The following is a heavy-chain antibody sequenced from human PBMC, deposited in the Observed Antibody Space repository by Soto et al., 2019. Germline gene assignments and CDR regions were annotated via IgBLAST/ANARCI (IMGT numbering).Heavy chain of an antibody. CDR3: PGGVGESF. Sequence: EVHLVESGGGLVQTGGSLRLSCAIFESTVSRDWMNWVRQAPGKGLEWVAHINQDGSEKYYVDSVTGRFTISRDNAKTSLYLQMNGLRCAHSAMFSGPGGVGESFWGQGTLGSVSS. D-gene: IGHD1-26*01. CDR1: ESTVSRDW. CDR2: INQDGSEK. J-gene: IGHJ4*02. V-gene: IGHV3-7*04.